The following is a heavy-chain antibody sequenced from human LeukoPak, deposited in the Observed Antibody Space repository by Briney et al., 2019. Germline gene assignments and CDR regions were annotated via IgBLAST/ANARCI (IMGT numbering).Heavy chain of an antibody. J-gene: IGHJ4*02. Sequence: GESLKISCKGSGYYLTSYWIGWVRQMPGKGLDWMGIIFPGDSDARYSPSFQGQVTISVDRSISTAYLQWSSLKASDTAMYYCARRNGNYFDYWGQGTRSPSPQ. CDR2: IFPGDSDA. D-gene: IGHD1-1*01. CDR3: ARRNGNYFDY. CDR1: GYYLTSYW. V-gene: IGHV5-51*01.